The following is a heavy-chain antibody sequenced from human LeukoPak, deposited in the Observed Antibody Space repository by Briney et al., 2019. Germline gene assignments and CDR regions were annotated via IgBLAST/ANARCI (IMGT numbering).Heavy chain of an antibody. CDR2: IFYSGST. J-gene: IGHJ4*02. D-gene: IGHD4-17*01. CDR1: GDSISSSSYY. V-gene: IGHV4-39*01. Sequence: SETLSLTCTVSGDSISSSSYYWGWIRQPPGEGLAWIGSIFYSGSTYYNPSLKSRVTISVDTSKNQFSLKLSSVTAADTAVYHCARLATVTTFGYWGQGTLVTVSS. CDR3: ARLATVTTFGY.